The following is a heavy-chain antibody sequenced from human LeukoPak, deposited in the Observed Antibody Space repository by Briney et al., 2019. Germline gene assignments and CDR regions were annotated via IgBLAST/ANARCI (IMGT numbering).Heavy chain of an antibody. D-gene: IGHD2-15*01. CDR1: GFTFSSYA. CDR2: ISYDGSNK. CDR3: ARDTGYCSGGSCWDNYFDY. J-gene: IGHJ4*02. Sequence: GRSLRLSCAASGFTFSSYAMHWVRQAPGKGLEWVAVISYDGSNKYYADSVKGRFTISRDNAKNSLYLQMNSLRAGDTAVYYCARDTGYCSGGSCWDNYFDYWGQGTLVTVSS. V-gene: IGHV3-30*04.